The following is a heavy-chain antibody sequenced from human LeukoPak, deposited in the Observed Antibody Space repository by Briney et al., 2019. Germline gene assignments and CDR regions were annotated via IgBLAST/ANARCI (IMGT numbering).Heavy chain of an antibody. V-gene: IGHV4-39*07. D-gene: IGHD1-26*01. J-gene: IGHJ6*02. CDR2: IYYSGNT. CDR3: ARGSRSGSYKNYYYYGMDV. Sequence: PSETLSLTCTVSGGSISSSGYPWGWIRQPPGKGLEYIGSIYYSGNTYYNPFLKSRVTISVDTSKNQFSLKLSSVTAADTAVYYCARGSRSGSYKNYYYYGMDVWGQGTTVTVSS. CDR1: GGSISSSGYP.